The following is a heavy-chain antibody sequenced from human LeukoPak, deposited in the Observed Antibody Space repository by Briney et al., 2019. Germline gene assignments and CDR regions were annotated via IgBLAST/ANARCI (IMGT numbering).Heavy chain of an antibody. D-gene: IGHD3-10*01. Sequence: GPVKVSCKASGGTFSSYAISWVRQAPGQGLEWMGWMNPNSGNTGYAQKFQGRVTMTRNTSISTAYMELSSLRSEDAAVYYCARGSGHGSGSYYNEPFDYWGQGTLVTVSS. CDR2: MNPNSGNT. J-gene: IGHJ4*02. V-gene: IGHV1-8*02. CDR3: ARGSGHGSGSYYNEPFDY. CDR1: GGTFSSYA.